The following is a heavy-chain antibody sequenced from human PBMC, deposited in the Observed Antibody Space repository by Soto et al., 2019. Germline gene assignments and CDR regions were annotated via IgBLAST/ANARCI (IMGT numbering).Heavy chain of an antibody. J-gene: IGHJ4*02. V-gene: IGHV1-69*13. Sequence: GASVKVSCKASGGTFGSYAISWVRQAPGQGLEWMGGVVPIFGSPNYAQKFQGRLTITAAESTNTAYLQLSSLRSDDTAVYYCAREGFSGSYYAYWGQGTLVTVSS. D-gene: IGHD1-26*01. CDR2: VVPIFGSP. CDR1: GGTFGSYA. CDR3: AREGFSGSYYAY.